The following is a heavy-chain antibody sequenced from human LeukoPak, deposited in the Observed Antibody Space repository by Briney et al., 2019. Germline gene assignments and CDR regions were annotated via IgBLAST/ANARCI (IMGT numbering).Heavy chain of an antibody. J-gene: IGHJ6*02. CDR2: ISSSSSYT. CDR3: ASYYYGSGSTLYYYYGMDV. Sequence: GGSLRLSCAASGFTFSDYYMSWIRQAPGKGLEWVSYISSSSSYTNYADSVKGRFTISRDNAKNSLYLQMNSLRAEDTAVYYCASYYYGSGSTLYYYYGMDVWGQGTTVTVSS. V-gene: IGHV3-11*03. D-gene: IGHD3-10*01. CDR1: GFTFSDYY.